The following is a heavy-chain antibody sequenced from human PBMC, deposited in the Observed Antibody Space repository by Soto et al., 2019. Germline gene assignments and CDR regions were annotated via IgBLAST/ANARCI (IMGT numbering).Heavy chain of an antibody. V-gene: IGHV3-23*01. J-gene: IGHJ4*02. CDR1: GFTFSSYA. Sequence: HPGGSLRLSCAASGFTFSSYAMSWVRQAPGKGLEWVSAISGSGGSTYYADSVKGRFTISRDNSKNTLYLQMNSLRAEDTAVYYCAKDGSFLPGSSFDYWGQGTLVTVSS. CDR3: AKDGSFLPGSSFDY. CDR2: ISGSGGST. D-gene: IGHD2-15*01.